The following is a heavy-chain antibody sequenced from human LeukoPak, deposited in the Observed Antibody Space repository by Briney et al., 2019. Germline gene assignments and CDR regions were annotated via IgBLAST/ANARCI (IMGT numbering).Heavy chain of an antibody. CDR3: ARSELLFDY. Sequence: SETLSLTCTVSGGSIGSYYWSWIRQPPGKGLEWIGYIYYSGSTNYNPPLKSRVTISVDTSKNQFSLKLSSVTAADTAVYYCARSELLFDYWGQGTLVTVSS. J-gene: IGHJ4*02. V-gene: IGHV4-59*01. CDR2: IYYSGST. D-gene: IGHD1-26*01. CDR1: GGSIGSYY.